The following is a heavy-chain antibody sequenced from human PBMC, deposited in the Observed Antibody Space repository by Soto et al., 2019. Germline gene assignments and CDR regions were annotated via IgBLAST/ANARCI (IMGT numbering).Heavy chain of an antibody. J-gene: IGHJ5*02. Sequence: QVQLVQSGAEEKKPGASVKVSCKASGYTFTSYAMHWVRQAPGQRLEWMGWINAGNGNTKYLQKFQGRVTITRDTAASTAYMELSSLRSEDTAVYFCARGTPVWFDPWGQGILVTVSS. CDR3: ARGTPVWFDP. V-gene: IGHV1-3*05. CDR1: GYTFTSYA. CDR2: INAGNGNT. D-gene: IGHD3-16*01.